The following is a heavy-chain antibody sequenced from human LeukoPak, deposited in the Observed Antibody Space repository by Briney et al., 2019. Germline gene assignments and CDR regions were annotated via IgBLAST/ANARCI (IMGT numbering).Heavy chain of an antibody. CDR3: AGPYSSFDAFDI. CDR2: IIPIFGTA. CDR1: GYTFTSYY. Sequence: GASVKVSCKASGYTFTSYYMHWVRQAPGQGLEWIGGIIPIFGTANYAQKFQGRVTITADESTSTAYMELSSLRSEDTAVYYCAGPYSSFDAFDIWGQGTMVTVSS. J-gene: IGHJ3*02. V-gene: IGHV1-69*13. D-gene: IGHD6-6*01.